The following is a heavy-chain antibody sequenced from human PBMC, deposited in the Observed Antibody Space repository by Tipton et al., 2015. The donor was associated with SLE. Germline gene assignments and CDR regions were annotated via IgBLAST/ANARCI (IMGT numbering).Heavy chain of an antibody. D-gene: IGHD6-19*01. CDR2: IYDSETS. CDR1: GASLTRGGFY. J-gene: IGHJ5*02. V-gene: IGHV4-31*03. Sequence: TLSLTCSVSGASLTRGGFYWNWVRQLPGKGLEWIGYIYDSETSSYNPTLRSRGTLSLDTSKNQFSLKLTSVTAADTAVYYCARDGAVDATGSWGQGTLVTVSS. CDR3: ARDGAVDATGS.